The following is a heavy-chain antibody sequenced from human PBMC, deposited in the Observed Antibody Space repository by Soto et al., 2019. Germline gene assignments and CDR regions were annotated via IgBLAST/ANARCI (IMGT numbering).Heavy chain of an antibody. CDR1: GFTFSSYS. J-gene: IGHJ4*02. V-gene: IGHV3-21*01. CDR3: ARDMGYYYDSSGYHFDY. Sequence: GGSLRLSCAASGFTFSSYSMNWARQAPGKGLEWVSSISSSSSYIYYADSVKGRFTISRDNAKNSLYLQMNSLRAEDTAVYYCARDMGYYYDSSGYHFDYWGQGTLVTVSS. CDR2: ISSSSSYI. D-gene: IGHD3-22*01.